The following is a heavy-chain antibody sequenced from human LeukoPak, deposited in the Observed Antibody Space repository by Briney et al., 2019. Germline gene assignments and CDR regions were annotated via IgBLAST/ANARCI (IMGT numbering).Heavy chain of an antibody. CDR2: ISGSGGST. J-gene: IGHJ4*02. CDR3: AKDADTPMVTFDS. D-gene: IGHD5-18*01. V-gene: IGHV3-23*01. Sequence: PGGSLRLSCAASGFXFSNNAISWVRQAPGKGLEWVSVISGSGGSTYYADSLKGRFAISRDNSKNTLYLQMNSLRAEDTAVYYCAKDADTPMVTFDSWGQGTLVTVSS. CDR1: GFXFSNNA.